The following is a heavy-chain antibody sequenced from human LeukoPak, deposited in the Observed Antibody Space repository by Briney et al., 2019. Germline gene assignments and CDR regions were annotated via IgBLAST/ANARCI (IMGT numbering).Heavy chain of an antibody. D-gene: IGHD6-13*01. CDR3: ARVYSSINY. Sequence: GGSLRLSCAVSGFTFANYVTHWVRQAPGKGLEWVAVTSPDEGLKFYGDSVKGRFTISRDNAKNSLYLQMNSLRAEDTAVYYCARVYSSINYWGQGTLVTVSS. V-gene: IGHV3-30*04. CDR2: TSPDEGLK. CDR1: GFTFANYV. J-gene: IGHJ4*02.